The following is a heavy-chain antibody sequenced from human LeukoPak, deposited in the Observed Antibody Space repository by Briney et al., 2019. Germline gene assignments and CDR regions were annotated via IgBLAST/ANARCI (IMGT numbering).Heavy chain of an antibody. CDR2: INQDGRHR. CDR1: GFAFSPYW. D-gene: IGHD1-26*01. CDR3: ARGGRGWFDP. J-gene: IGHJ5*02. V-gene: IGHV3-7*01. Sequence: GGPLRLTRVASGFAFSPYWMTWVRQAPGKGLEWVANINQDGRHRYFVNSVEGRFSISRDNAKNSLYLQIDSLRADDTAVYYWARGGRGWFDPWGQGTLVTVSS.